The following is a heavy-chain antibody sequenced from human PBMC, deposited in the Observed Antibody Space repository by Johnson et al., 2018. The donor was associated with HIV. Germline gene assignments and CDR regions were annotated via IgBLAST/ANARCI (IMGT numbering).Heavy chain of an antibody. V-gene: IGHV3-43D*03. Sequence: VQLVESGGVVVQPGGSLRLSCAASGFTFDDYAMHWVRQAPGKGLEWVSLISWDGGSTYYADSVKGRFTISRDNSKNSLYLQMNSLRPEDTAVYYCARGGLGLFGAFDIWGQGTMVTVSS. CDR1: GFTFDDYA. CDR3: ARGGLGLFGAFDI. J-gene: IGHJ3*02. D-gene: IGHD3-10*02. CDR2: ISWDGGST.